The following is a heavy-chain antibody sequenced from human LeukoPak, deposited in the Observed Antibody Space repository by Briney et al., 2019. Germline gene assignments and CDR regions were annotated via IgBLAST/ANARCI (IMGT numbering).Heavy chain of an antibody. Sequence: ASVKVSCKASGYTFTDHYLFWVRQAPGQGLEWMGWINPNSGDTNYAQKFQGRVTVTRDTSISTAYMELTRLRSDDTAVYYCTREDYWGQGTPVTVSS. CDR2: INPNSGDT. V-gene: IGHV1-2*02. CDR3: TREDY. CDR1: GYTFTDHY. J-gene: IGHJ4*02.